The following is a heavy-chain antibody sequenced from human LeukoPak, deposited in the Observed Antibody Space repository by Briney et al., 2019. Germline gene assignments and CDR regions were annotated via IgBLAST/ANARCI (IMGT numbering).Heavy chain of an antibody. CDR1: GGSLWSFY. Sequence: SETLSLTCTVSGGSLWSFYWSWIRQPPGKGLEWIGYIYYSGSTKYNPSLKSRVTISVDTSKNQFSLKLSSVTAADTAVYFCAGDYGDYEGASDIWGQGTMVTVSS. J-gene: IGHJ3*02. D-gene: IGHD4-17*01. CDR2: IYYSGST. V-gene: IGHV4-59*01. CDR3: AGDYGDYEGASDI.